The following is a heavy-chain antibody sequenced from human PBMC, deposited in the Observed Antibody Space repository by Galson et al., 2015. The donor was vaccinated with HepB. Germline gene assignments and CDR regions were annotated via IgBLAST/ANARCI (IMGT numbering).Heavy chain of an antibody. Sequence: SLRLSCAASGFIVSSSYMSWVRQAPGKGLEWVSIIYSGGGTYYADSVEGRFTISRDNSKNTVDLQMNSLRTEDTAVYYCARTISGVAMVRGVIIWHWFDPWGQGTLVTVSS. CDR3: ARTISGVAMVRGVIIWHWFDP. J-gene: IGHJ5*02. V-gene: IGHV3-66*02. D-gene: IGHD3-10*01. CDR1: GFIVSSSY. CDR2: IYSGGGT.